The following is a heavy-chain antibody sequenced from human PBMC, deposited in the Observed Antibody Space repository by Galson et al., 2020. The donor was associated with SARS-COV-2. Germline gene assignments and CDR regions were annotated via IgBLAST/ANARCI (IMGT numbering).Heavy chain of an antibody. D-gene: IGHD2-2*01. V-gene: IGHV4-34*01. CDR3: ARVGSTRRTDYYYYYMDV. CDR2: INHSGST. J-gene: IGHJ6*03. CDR1: GGSFSGYY. Sequence: SETLSLTCAVYGGSFSGYYWSWIRQPPGKGLEWIGEINHSGSTNYNPSLKSRVTISVDTSKNQFSLKLSSVTAADTAVYYCARVGSTRRTDYYYYYMDVWGKGTTVTVSS.